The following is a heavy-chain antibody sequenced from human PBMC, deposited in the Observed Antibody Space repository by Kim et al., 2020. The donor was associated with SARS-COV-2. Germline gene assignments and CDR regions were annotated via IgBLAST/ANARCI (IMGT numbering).Heavy chain of an antibody. J-gene: IGHJ6*02. CDR2: ITSKPTGGTT. D-gene: IGHD2-21*02. CDR1: GFTFSNAG. Sequence: GGSLRRSCAASGFTFSNAGMNWVRQAPGKGLEWVGRITSKPTGGTTGYGAPVKCRITISRDDSKITLHLKMNSLKTEDTDVYYCSSDLGVYCGGDCYSRVWGRETTVTVSS. CDR3: SSDLGVYCGGDCYSRV. V-gene: IGHV3-15*01.